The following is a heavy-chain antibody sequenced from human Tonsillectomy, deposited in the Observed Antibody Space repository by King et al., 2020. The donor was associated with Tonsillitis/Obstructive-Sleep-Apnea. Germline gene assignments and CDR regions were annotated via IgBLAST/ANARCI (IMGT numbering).Heavy chain of an antibody. CDR3: VRDGDSSSGAFDI. CDR1: GFTFSNYW. Sequence: VQLVESGGGLVQPGGSLRLSCAASGFTFSNYWMSWVRQAPEKGLEWVANIKYDGSEKYYVDSVKGRFTISRDNAKTSLYLQLNRLRGDDTAVYYCVRDGDSSSGAFDIWGQGTMVTVSS. D-gene: IGHD6-6*01. V-gene: IGHV3-7*01. CDR2: IKYDGSEK. J-gene: IGHJ3*02.